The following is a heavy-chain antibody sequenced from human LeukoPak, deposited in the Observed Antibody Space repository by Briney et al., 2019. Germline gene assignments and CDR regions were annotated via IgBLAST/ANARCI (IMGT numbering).Heavy chain of an antibody. CDR3: ARTYYDFWSGYLFDY. Sequence: PSETLSLTCTVSGGSISSYYWSWIRQPPGKGLEWIGYIYYSGSTNYNPSLKSRVTISVDTSKNKFSLKLSSVTAADTAVYYCARTYYDFWSGYLFDYWGQGTLVTVSS. CDR2: IYYSGST. CDR1: GGSISSYY. D-gene: IGHD3-3*01. V-gene: IGHV4-59*01. J-gene: IGHJ4*02.